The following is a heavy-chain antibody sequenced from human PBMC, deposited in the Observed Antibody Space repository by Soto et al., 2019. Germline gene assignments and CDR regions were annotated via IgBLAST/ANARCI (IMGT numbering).Heavy chain of an antibody. J-gene: IGHJ6*01. CDR2: IIPIFGTA. CDR1: GGPFSSYP. V-gene: IGHV1-69*12. D-gene: IGHD3-10*01. Sequence: QVQLVQSGAEVKKPGSSVKFSCKASGGPFSSYPISWFRQAPGQGLEWMGGIIPIFGTANSAQKLQGRVTITADESTSTAYMELSSLRSEDTAVYYCARGAVRGVTSGMDVWGQVTTVTVSS. CDR3: ARGAVRGVTSGMDV.